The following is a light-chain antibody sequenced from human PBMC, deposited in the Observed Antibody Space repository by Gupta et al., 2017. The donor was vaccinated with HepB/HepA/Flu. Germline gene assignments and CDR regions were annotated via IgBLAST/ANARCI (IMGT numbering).Light chain of an antibody. CDR3: QVWSITSWV. CDR1: SIGSER. CDR2: DDS. V-gene: IGLV3-21*03. Sequence: SVLTQPPPVSVAPGKTARIICGADSIGSERVHWYQQKPGQAPVLVVYDDSERPSGIPERFSGSNSGTTATLIISRVEAGDDSYYYSQVWSITSWVFGGGTRLTVL. J-gene: IGLJ3*02.